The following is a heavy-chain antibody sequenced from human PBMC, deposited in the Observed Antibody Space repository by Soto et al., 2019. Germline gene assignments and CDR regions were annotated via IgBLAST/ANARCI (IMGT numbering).Heavy chain of an antibody. CDR2: INPNSGGT. D-gene: IGHD6-6*01. J-gene: IGHJ6*02. CDR3: ARDKVQSSSNYYYYYGMDV. Sequence: ASVKVSCKASGYTFTGYYMHCVRQAPGQVLEWMGWINPNSGGTNYAQKFQGWVTMTRDTSISTAYMELSRLRSDDTAVYYCARDKVQSSSNYYYYYGMDVWGQGTTVTVSS. CDR1: GYTFTGYY. V-gene: IGHV1-2*04.